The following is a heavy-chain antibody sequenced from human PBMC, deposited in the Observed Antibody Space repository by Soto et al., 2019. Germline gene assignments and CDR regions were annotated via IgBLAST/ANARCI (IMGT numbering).Heavy chain of an antibody. CDR3: ARGALGQWLAHIPDPPLYYYGMDV. CDR2: MNPNSGNT. CDR1: GSTFTSYD. Sequence: QVQLVQSGAEVKKPGASVKVSCKASGSTFTSYDINWVRQATGQGLEWMGWMNPNSGNTGYAQKFQGRVTMTRNTSISTAYMELSSLRSEDTAVYYCARGALGQWLAHIPDPPLYYYGMDVWGQGTTVTVSS. D-gene: IGHD6-19*01. V-gene: IGHV1-8*01. J-gene: IGHJ6*02.